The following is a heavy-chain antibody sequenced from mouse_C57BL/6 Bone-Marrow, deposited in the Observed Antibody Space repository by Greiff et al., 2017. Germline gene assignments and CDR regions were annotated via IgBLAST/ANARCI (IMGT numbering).Heavy chain of an antibody. V-gene: IGHV1-69*01. J-gene: IGHJ3*01. CDR3: SNEYLLDFFAY. CDR1: GYTFTSYW. D-gene: IGHD5-1*01. Sequence: QVQLQQPGAELVMPGASVKLSCKASGYTFTSYWMHWVKQRPGQGLEWIGEIDPSDSYTNYNQKFKGKSTLTVDKSSSTAYMQLSSLTSEDSAVYYCSNEYLLDFFAYWGQGPLVTVSA. CDR2: IDPSDSYT.